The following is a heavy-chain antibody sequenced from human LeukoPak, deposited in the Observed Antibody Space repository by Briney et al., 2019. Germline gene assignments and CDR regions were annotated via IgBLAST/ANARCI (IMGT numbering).Heavy chain of an antibody. CDR1: GGSISSGGYS. Sequence: PSQTLSLTCAVSGGSISSGGYSWSWIRQPPGKGLEWIGYIYHSGSTHYNPSLKSRVTISVDRSKNQFSLKLSSVTAADTAVYYCARARGYSYGFSPGSDAFDIWGQGTMVTVSS. J-gene: IGHJ3*02. CDR2: IYHSGST. CDR3: ARARGYSYGFSPGSDAFDI. V-gene: IGHV4-30-2*01. D-gene: IGHD5-18*01.